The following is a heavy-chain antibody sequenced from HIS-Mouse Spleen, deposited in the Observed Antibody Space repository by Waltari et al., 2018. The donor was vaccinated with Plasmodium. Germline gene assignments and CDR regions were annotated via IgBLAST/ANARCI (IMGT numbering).Heavy chain of an antibody. CDR3: TTAVHSYGFDY. V-gene: IGHV3-15*01. J-gene: IGHJ4*02. CDR1: GFTFSNAW. D-gene: IGHD5-18*01. Sequence: EVQLVESGGGLVKPGGSLRLSCAASGFTFSNAWMSWVRQAPGKGLEWVGRIKRKTDGGTTDYAAPVKGRLTISRDDSKNTLYLQMNSLKTEDTAVYYCTTAVHSYGFDYWGQGTLVTVSS. CDR2: IKRKTDGGTT.